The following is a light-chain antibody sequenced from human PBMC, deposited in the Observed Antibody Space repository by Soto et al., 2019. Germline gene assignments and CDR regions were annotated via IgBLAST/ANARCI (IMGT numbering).Light chain of an antibody. J-gene: IGKJ1*01. Sequence: DIQMTQSPSAMSASVGDRVTITCRASQGISNSLAWFQQRPGKAPKRLIYAASSLQSGVPSRFSGSGSGTDGTITISSLQPEDCETYYCQQSYSSPPTFGQGTKVDIK. CDR3: QQSYSSPPT. CDR1: QGISNS. CDR2: AAS. V-gene: IGKV1-17*03.